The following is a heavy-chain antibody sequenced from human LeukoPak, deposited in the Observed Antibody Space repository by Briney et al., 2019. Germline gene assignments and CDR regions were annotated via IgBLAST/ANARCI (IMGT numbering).Heavy chain of an antibody. V-gene: IGHV4-34*01. D-gene: IGHD3-22*01. CDR1: GGSFSGYY. CDR2: INHSGST. Sequence: SETLSLTCAVYGGSFSGYYWSWIRQPPGKGLEWIGEINHSGSTNYNPSLKSRVTISVDTSKNQFSLKLSSVTAADTAVYCCARGPYHHDRRYFDYWGQGTLVTVSS. J-gene: IGHJ4*02. CDR3: ARGPYHHDRRYFDY.